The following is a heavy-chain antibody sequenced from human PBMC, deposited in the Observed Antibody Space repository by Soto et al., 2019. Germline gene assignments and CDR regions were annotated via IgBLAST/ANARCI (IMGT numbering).Heavy chain of an antibody. V-gene: IGHV4-34*01. CDR3: ARGQGDKAITTSLDY. D-gene: IGHD5-18*01. Sequence: QVQLQQWGAGLLKPSETLYLTCAVYGGSFSGYYWSWIRQTPGKGLEWIGEINHSGSTNYNPSLKSRVTISVDTSKNQFSLKLSSVTAAATAVYYCARGQGDKAITTSLDYWGQGTLVTVSS. CDR2: INHSGST. J-gene: IGHJ4*02. CDR1: GGSFSGYY.